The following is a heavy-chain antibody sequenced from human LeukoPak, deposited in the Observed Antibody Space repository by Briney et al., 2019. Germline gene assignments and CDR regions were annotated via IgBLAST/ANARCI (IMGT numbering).Heavy chain of an antibody. J-gene: IGHJ4*02. V-gene: IGHV1-46*01. CDR3: ARLAVPHSDCSSTSCYFDY. CDR2: INPSGGST. Sequence: ASVKVSCKASGYTFTSYYMHWVRQAPGQGLEWMGIINPSGGSTSYAQKFQGRVTMTRDTSTSTVYMELSSLRSEDTAVYYCARLAVPHSDCSSTSCYFDYWGQGTLVTVSS. D-gene: IGHD2-2*01. CDR1: GYTFTSYY.